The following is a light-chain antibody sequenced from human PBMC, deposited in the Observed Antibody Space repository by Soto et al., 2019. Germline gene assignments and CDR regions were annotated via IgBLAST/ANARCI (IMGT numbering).Light chain of an antibody. CDR1: HSVDSS. CDR2: GQX. J-gene: IGKJ2*01. CDR3: QQYYKWPPYT. V-gene: IGKV3-15*01. Sequence: EVVMTQSPVTLSLSQGDRATLSXRASHSVDSSVSWYQQKAGQXTRLLXXGQXMRGAGVPARFTGSGSGRDFTLTISGLQSDDFAVYYCQQYYKWPPYTFGQGTKVDIK.